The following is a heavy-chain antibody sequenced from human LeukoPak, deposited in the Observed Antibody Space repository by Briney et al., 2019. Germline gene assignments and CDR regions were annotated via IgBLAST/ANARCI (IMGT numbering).Heavy chain of an antibody. Sequence: GGSLRLSCAASGFTLSSYEMNWVRQAPGKGLEWVSYISGSGSTRYYADAVKGRFTISRDNAKNSLFLQMNSLRAEDTGVYYCGRVGSSAGDYWGQGTLVTVSS. V-gene: IGHV3-48*03. J-gene: IGHJ4*02. CDR2: ISGSGSTR. D-gene: IGHD6-6*01. CDR1: GFTLSSYE. CDR3: GRVGSSAGDY.